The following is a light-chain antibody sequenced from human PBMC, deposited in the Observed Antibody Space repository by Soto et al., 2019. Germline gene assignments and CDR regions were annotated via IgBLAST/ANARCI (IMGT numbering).Light chain of an antibody. CDR2: AAS. CDR1: QSISSY. Sequence: IQMTQSPSSLSASVGDRVTITCRASQSISSYFNWYQQKPGKAPNLLIYAASTLHSGVPSRFSGSGSGTDFTLTIRRLQREDFATYYCQQSYTTPLTFGGGNKGELK. J-gene: IGKJ4*01. V-gene: IGKV1-39*01. CDR3: QQSYTTPLT.